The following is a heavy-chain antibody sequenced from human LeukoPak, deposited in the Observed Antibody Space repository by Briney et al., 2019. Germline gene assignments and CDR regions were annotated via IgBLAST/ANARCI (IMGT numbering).Heavy chain of an antibody. CDR1: GYSFTSYW. CDR2: IYPGDSDT. CDR3: AKGPYVWGSYRYYFDY. V-gene: IGHV5-51*01. D-gene: IGHD3-16*02. J-gene: IGHJ4*02. Sequence: GESLKISCKGSGYSFTSYWIAWVRQMLGQGLEWMGIIYPGDSDTRYSPSFQGQVTISADKSISTAYLQWSSLKASDTAMYYCAKGPYVWGSYRYYFDYWGQGTLVTVSS.